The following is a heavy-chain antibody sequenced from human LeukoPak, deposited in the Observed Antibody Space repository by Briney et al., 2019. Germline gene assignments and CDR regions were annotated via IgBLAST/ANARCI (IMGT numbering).Heavy chain of an antibody. D-gene: IGHD3-10*01. CDR1: GFTFSSYA. V-gene: IGHV3-7*01. CDR3: ARPGAYYYGSGSYSPPDY. CDR2: IKQDGSEK. Sequence: GGSLRLSCAASGFTFSSYAMSWVRQAPGKGLEWVANIKQDGSEKYYVDSVKGRFTISRDNAKNSLYLQMNSLRAEDTAVYYCARPGAYYYGSGSYSPPDYWGQGTLVTVSS. J-gene: IGHJ4*02.